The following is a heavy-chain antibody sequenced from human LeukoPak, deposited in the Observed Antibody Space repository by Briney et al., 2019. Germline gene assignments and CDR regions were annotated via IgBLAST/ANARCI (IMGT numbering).Heavy chain of an antibody. V-gene: IGHV1-18*01. CDR3: ARAVYRSGGSCYSNLRNFDY. CDR2: ISAYNGNT. J-gene: IGHJ4*02. D-gene: IGHD2-15*01. CDR1: GYTFTSYG. Sequence: ASVKVSCKASGYTFTSYGISWVRQAPGQGLEWMGWISAYNGNTNYAQKLQGRVTMTTDTSTSTAYMELRSLRSDDTAVYYCARAVYRSGGSCYSNLRNFDYWGQGTLVTVSS.